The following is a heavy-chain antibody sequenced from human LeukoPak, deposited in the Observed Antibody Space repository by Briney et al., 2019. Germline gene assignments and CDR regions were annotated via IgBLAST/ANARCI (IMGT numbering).Heavy chain of an antibody. CDR3: ARVRLYGAVGGTSAFDI. CDR2: INPSSGAT. Sequence: AASVKVSCKASGYTFTGYYMHWVRQAPGQGLEWMGWINPSSGATNYAQKFQGRVTMTRDTSISTVYLELSRLRSDDTAVYYCARVRLYGAVGGTSAFDIRGQGTLVTVSS. J-gene: IGHJ3*02. CDR1: GYTFTGYY. V-gene: IGHV1-2*02. D-gene: IGHD1-26*01.